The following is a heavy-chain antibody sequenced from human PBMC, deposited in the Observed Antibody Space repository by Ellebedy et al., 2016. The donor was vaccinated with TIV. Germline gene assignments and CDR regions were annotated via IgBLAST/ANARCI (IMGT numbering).Heavy chain of an antibody. CDR1: AFTFPDYY. CDR2: IRNKAKSYTT. D-gene: IGHD5-24*01. J-gene: IGHJ3*01. CDR3: ARKMGSRGSDDALDF. V-gene: IGHV3-72*01. Sequence: PGGSLRLSCASSAFTFPDYYIAWVRQAPGKGLEWVGRIRNKAKSYTTEYAASVRGRFTISRDDSENSVYLQMNSLKSDETAVYYCARKMGSRGSDDALDFWGRGTMVTVSS.